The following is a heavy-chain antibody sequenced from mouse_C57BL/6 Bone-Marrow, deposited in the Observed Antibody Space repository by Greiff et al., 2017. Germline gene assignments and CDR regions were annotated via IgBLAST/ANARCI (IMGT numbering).Heavy chain of an antibody. D-gene: IGHD5-1*01. CDR1: GYTFTTYP. V-gene: IGHV1-47*01. J-gene: IGHJ2*01. Sequence: QVQLQQSGAELVKPGASVKMSCKASGYTFTTYPIEWMKQNHGKSLEWIGNFHPYNDDTKYNEKFKGKATLTVEKSSTTVYLKLSRLTSDDSAVYYCARRSTFFYYFDYWGQGTTLTFSS. CDR2: FHPYNDDT. CDR3: ARRSTFFYYFDY.